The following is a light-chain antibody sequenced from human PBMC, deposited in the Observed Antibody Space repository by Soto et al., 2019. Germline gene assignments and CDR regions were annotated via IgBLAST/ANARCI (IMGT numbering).Light chain of an antibody. CDR3: QQYDEWPPSYT. Sequence: EIRMTQSPTTLSMSPGKRATLSCWASQSVSSNLAWYQQKPGQAPRLRIYGASTRATGIPARISGCGSGTEFTLTISSLQSEDFAVYYCQQYDEWPPSYTFGQGTKLEIK. CDR1: QSVSSN. J-gene: IGKJ2*01. CDR2: GAS. V-gene: IGKV3-15*01.